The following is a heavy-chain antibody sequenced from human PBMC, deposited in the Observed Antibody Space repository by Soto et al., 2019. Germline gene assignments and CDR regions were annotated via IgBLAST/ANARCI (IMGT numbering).Heavy chain of an antibody. J-gene: IGHJ4*02. CDR3: ARDLRWSAQKPIDF. CDR2: INPNSGGT. Sequence: QVRLLQSGAEVKKPGASVKVSCKASGYTFSGYNMHWVRQAPGQGLEWMGWINPNSGGTNFGRKFQCRVTMTRDTSIGTAYMELTNLTSDDTAVYFCARDLRWSAQKPIDFWGQGTLVTVSS. V-gene: IGHV1-2*02. CDR1: GYTFSGYN. D-gene: IGHD2-15*01.